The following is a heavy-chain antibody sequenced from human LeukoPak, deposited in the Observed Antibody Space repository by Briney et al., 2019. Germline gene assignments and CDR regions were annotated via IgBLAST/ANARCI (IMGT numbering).Heavy chain of an antibody. Sequence: EASVKVSCKASGYTFTGYYMHWVRQAPGQGLEWMGWINPNSGGTNYAQKFQGRVTMTRDTSISTAYMELSRLRSDDTAVYYCVVAAAGKKEYYFDYWGQGTLVTVSS. J-gene: IGHJ4*02. CDR3: VVAAAGKKEYYFDY. CDR1: GYTFTGYY. D-gene: IGHD6-13*01. CDR2: INPNSGGT. V-gene: IGHV1-2*02.